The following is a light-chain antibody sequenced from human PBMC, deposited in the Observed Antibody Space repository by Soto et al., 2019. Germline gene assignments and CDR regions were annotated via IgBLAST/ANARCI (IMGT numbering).Light chain of an antibody. Sequence: QSALTQPASVSGSPGQSITISCTGTSSDVDGYNYVSWYQQHPGKAPKLMIYDVSNRPSGVSNRFSGSKSGNSASLTISGLHAEDEADYYCSSYTSSSTLLYVFGTGTKLTVL. CDR1: SSDVDGYNY. J-gene: IGLJ1*01. CDR3: SSYTSSSTLLYV. V-gene: IGLV2-14*01. CDR2: DVS.